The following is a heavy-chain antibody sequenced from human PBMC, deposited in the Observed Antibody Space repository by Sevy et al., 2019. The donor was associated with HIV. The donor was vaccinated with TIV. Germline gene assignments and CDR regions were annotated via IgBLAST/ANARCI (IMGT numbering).Heavy chain of an antibody. Sequence: SETLSLTCTVSGGSVSSGSYYWSWIRQPPGKGLEWIGYIYSSGSTNYNPSLKSPVTISVDTSKNQFSLKLSSVTAADTAVYYCARDSLVVTPDYYYYYMDVWGKGTTVTVSS. CDR3: ARDSLVVTPDYYYYYMDV. D-gene: IGHD2-15*01. CDR2: IYSSGST. J-gene: IGHJ6*03. CDR1: GGSVSSGSYY. V-gene: IGHV4-61*01.